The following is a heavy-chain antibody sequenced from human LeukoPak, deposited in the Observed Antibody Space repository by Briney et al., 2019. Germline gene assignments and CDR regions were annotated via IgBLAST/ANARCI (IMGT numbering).Heavy chain of an antibody. Sequence: PGGSLRLSCAASGFTFSSYWMSWVRQAPGKGLEWVANIKQDGSEKYYVDSVKGRFTISRDNAKNSLYLQMNSLRAEDTAVYYCAGLETGKRRHYYDSSGSFGGAFDIWGQGTMVTVSS. J-gene: IGHJ3*02. CDR2: IKQDGSEK. V-gene: IGHV3-7*01. CDR3: AGLETGKRRHYYDSSGSFGGAFDI. D-gene: IGHD3-22*01. CDR1: GFTFSSYW.